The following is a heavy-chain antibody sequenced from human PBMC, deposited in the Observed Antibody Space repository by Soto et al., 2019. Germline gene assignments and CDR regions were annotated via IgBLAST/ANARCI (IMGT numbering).Heavy chain of an antibody. Sequence: GGSLRLSCAASGFTFSSYWMHWVRQAPGKGLVWVSRINSDGSSTSYADSVKGRFTISRDNAKNTLYLQMNSLRAEDTAVYYCARGRGAAAYYYYYGMDVWGQGTTVTVSS. CDR3: ARGRGAAAYYYYYGMDV. J-gene: IGHJ6*02. D-gene: IGHD6-13*01. CDR2: INSDGSST. V-gene: IGHV3-74*01. CDR1: GFTFSSYW.